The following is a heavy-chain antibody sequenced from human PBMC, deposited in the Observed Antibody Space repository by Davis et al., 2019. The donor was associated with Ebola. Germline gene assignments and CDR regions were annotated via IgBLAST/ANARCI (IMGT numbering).Heavy chain of an antibody. CDR2: ISGSGGST. CDR3: AKRMYGSGWYYFDY. Sequence: GESLKISCAASGFTFSSYAMTWVRQAPGKGLEWVSTISGSGGSTYYADSVKGRFTISKDNSKNTLYLQMNSLRAKDTAVYYCAKRMYGSGWYYFDYWGQGTLVTVSS. J-gene: IGHJ4*02. D-gene: IGHD6-19*01. CDR1: GFTFSSYA. V-gene: IGHV3-23*01.